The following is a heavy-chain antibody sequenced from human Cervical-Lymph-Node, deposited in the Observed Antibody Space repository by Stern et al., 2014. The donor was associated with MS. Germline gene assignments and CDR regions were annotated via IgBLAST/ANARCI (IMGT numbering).Heavy chain of an antibody. CDR3: ARGGDFWSSIDP. V-gene: IGHV1-69*01. CDR2: IIPICGTA. D-gene: IGHD3-3*01. J-gene: IGHJ5*02. Sequence: VQLVQSGAEVKKPGSSVKVSCKASGGTFSSYAISWVRQAPGQGLEWMGGIIPICGTANYAQTFKGRVTITADESTSTASLELSSLRSEDTAVYYCARGGDFWSSIDPWGQGTLVTVSS. CDR1: GGTFSSYA.